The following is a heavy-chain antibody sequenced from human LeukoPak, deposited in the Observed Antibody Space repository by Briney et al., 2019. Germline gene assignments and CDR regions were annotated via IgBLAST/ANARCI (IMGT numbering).Heavy chain of an antibody. CDR2: IFSGGST. CDR3: ARDFYDSSAYYTSAY. D-gene: IGHD3-22*01. J-gene: IGHJ4*02. V-gene: IGHV3-66*01. CDR1: GFTVSSNY. Sequence: PGGSLRLSCAASGFTVSSNYMSWVRQAPGKGLEWVSVIFSGGSTYYADSVKGRFTISRDNSKNTLYLQMNSLRAEDTAAYYCARDFYDSSAYYTSAYWGQGTLVTVSS.